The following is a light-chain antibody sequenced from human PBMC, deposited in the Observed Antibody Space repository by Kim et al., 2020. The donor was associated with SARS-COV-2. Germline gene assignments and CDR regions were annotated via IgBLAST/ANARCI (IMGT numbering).Light chain of an antibody. CDR3: QQYGRSPPT. CDR1: QTVSANY. J-gene: IGKJ4*01. V-gene: IGKV3-20*01. Sequence: DIVLTQSPGTVSLSPGERATLSCRASQTVSANYLACYQQKPDQAPRLLIDGASSRATVIPDRFGGGGSGTDSTLTISRLEAEVFAVYYCQQYGRSPPTFGGGTKVDIK. CDR2: GAS.